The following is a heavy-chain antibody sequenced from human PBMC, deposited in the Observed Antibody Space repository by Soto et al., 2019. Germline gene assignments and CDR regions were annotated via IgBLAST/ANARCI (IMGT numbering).Heavy chain of an antibody. CDR1: GFTFSSSG. Sequence: GGSLRLSCAASGFTFSSSGMHWVRQAPGKGLEWVAVIWYDGSNKYYADSVKGRFTISTDNSKNTLYLQMNSLRAEDTAVYYCARDVNYYDSSGREPVPNYYYYGMDVWGQGTTVTVSS. CDR3: ARDVNYYDSSGREPVPNYYYYGMDV. D-gene: IGHD3-22*01. V-gene: IGHV3-33*01. CDR2: IWYDGSNK. J-gene: IGHJ6*02.